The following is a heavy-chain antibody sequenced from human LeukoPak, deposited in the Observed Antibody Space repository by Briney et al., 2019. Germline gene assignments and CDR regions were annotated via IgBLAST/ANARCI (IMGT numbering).Heavy chain of an antibody. CDR2: IYYSGST. V-gene: IGHV4-59*01. D-gene: IGHD2-2*01. CDR3: ARLMTSSAGRDY. Sequence: SSETLSLACTVSGGSISSYSWTWIRQPPGKGLEWIGYIYYSGSTNYNPSLKSRVTISVDTSKNQFSLRLSSVTAADTAVYYCARLMTSSAGRDYWGQGTLVTVSS. CDR1: GGSISSYS. J-gene: IGHJ4*02.